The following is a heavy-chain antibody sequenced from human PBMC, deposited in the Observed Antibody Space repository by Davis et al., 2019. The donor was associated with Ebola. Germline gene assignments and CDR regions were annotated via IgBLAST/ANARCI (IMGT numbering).Heavy chain of an antibody. D-gene: IGHD5-12*01. CDR1: GDRVSTNS. Sequence: HSQTLSLTCAISGDRVSTNSWNWIRQSPSRGLEWLGRTYYTSKWYNDYAVSVKSRMIINADKSKNQFSLQLNSVTPEDTAVYYCARGWLRSGFDYWGQGAPVTVSS. CDR3: ARGWLRSGFDY. J-gene: IGHJ4*02. V-gene: IGHV6-1*01. CDR2: TYYTSKWYN.